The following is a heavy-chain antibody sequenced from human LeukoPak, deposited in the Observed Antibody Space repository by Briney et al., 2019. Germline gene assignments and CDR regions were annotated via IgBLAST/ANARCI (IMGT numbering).Heavy chain of an antibody. CDR3: ARDGIVGATTFDY. D-gene: IGHD1-26*01. V-gene: IGHV3-7*01. Sequence: PGGSLRLACAASGFTFSTCWMTWVRQAPGKGLEWVANIKQDGSEKYYVDSVKGRFTISRDNAKNSLFLQMNSLRAEDTAVYYCARDGIVGATTFDYWGQGTLVTVFS. CDR1: GFTFSTCW. J-gene: IGHJ4*02. CDR2: IKQDGSEK.